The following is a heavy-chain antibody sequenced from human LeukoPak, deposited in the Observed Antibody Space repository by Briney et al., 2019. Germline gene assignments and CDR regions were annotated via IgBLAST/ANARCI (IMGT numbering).Heavy chain of an antibody. V-gene: IGHV4-30-2*01. CDR2: IYHSGST. J-gene: IGHJ4*02. Sequence: PSETLSLTCAVSGGSISSGGYSWSWIRQPPGKGLEWIGYIYHSGSTNYNPSLKSRVTISVDTSKNQFSLKLSSVTAADTAVYYCARSIGLLTGTTTPTYKSYYFDYWGQGTLVTVSS. CDR3: ARSIGLLTGTTTPTYKSYYFDY. CDR1: GGSISSGGYS. D-gene: IGHD1-7*01.